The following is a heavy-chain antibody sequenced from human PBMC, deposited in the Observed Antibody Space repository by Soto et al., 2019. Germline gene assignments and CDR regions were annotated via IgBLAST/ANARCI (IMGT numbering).Heavy chain of an antibody. CDR1: CGSISSGGYY. V-gene: IGHV4-31*03. CDR3: ARCFSTHLDY. CDR2: IYYSGST. D-gene: IGHD2-15*01. Sequence: PSETLSLTCTVSCGSISSGGYYWSWIRQHPGKGLEWIGYIYYSGSTYYNPSLKSRVTISVDTSKNQFSLKLSSVTAADTAVYYCARCFSTHLDYWGQGTLVTVSS. J-gene: IGHJ4*02.